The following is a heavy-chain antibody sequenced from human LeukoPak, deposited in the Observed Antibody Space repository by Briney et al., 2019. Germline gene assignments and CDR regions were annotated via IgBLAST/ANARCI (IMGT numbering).Heavy chain of an antibody. V-gene: IGHV1-2*02. CDR2: INPNSGGT. Sequence: GASVKVSCKASGYTFTGYYMHWVRQAPGQGLEWMGWINPNSGGTNYAQKFQGRVTMTRDTSISTAYMELSRLRSDDTAVYYCARCLVVVAATTPEYNWFDPWGQGTLVTVSS. CDR3: ARCLVVVAATTPEYNWFDP. J-gene: IGHJ5*02. CDR1: GYTFTGYY. D-gene: IGHD2-15*01.